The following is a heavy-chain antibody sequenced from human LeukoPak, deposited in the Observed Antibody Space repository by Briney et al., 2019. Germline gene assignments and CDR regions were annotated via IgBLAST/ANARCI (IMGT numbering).Heavy chain of an antibody. D-gene: IGHD5-24*01. J-gene: IGHJ4*02. CDR2: ISAYNGNT. CDR3: ARGGMEMATIIQYYFDY. Sequence: ASVKVSCKASGYTFTSYGISWVRQAPGQGREGMGWISAYNGNTNYDQKLQGRVTITTATSTSTAYMGLRSLRSDGTAVYYCARGGMEMATIIQYYFDYWGQGTLVTVSS. V-gene: IGHV1-18*04. CDR1: GYTFTSYG.